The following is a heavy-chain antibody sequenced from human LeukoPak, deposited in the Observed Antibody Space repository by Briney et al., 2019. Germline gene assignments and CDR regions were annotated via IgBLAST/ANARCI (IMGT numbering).Heavy chain of an antibody. D-gene: IGHD4-17*01. J-gene: IGHJ5*02. Sequence: SVKVSCKASGGTFSSYAISWVRQAPGQELEWMGRIIPIFGTANYAQKFQGRVTITTDESTSTAYMELSSLRSEDTAVYYCARQGDYERENWFDPWGQGTLVTVSS. V-gene: IGHV1-69*05. CDR1: GGTFSSYA. CDR3: ARQGDYERENWFDP. CDR2: IIPIFGTA.